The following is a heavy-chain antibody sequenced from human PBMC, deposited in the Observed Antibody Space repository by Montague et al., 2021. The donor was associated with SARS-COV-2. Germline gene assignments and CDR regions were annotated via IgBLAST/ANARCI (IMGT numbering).Heavy chain of an antibody. CDR1: GASISTGSDY. V-gene: IGHV4-61*01. D-gene: IGHD3-22*01. Sequence: SETLSLTCTVSGASISTGSDYWTWIRQPPGKGLEWIRYVYHTGSTNYNPSLKSRVTLSIDTSKNQFSLNLTSVTAADTAVYYCVREKYYFDDSGSKWGQGTLVTV. CDR3: VREKYYFDDSGSK. J-gene: IGHJ4*02. CDR2: VYHTGST.